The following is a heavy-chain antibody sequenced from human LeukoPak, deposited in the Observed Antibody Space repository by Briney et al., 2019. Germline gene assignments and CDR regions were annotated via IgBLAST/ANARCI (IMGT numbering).Heavy chain of an antibody. V-gene: IGHV3-9*01. CDR1: GFTFDDYV. CDR3: ARDLIRYYGSGSYYNVGMDV. CDR2: ISWNSGSI. J-gene: IGHJ6*04. D-gene: IGHD3-10*01. Sequence: GGSLRLSCAASGFTFDDYVMHWVRQAPGKGLEWVSGISWNSGSIGYADSVKGRFTISRDNSKNTLYLQMNSLRAEDTAVYYCARDLIRYYGSGSYYNVGMDVWGKGTTVTVSS.